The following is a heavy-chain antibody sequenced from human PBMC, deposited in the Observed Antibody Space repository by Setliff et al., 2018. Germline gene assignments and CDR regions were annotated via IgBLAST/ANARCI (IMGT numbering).Heavy chain of an antibody. Sequence: ASGPTLANPTQTLTLTCTFSGFSLSTSGVGVGWIRQPPGKALEWLALIYWNDDKRYSPSLKSRLTITKDTSKNQVVLTMTNMDPVDTATYYCAHILGWSGYPKAYYFDYWGQGTLVTVSS. V-gene: IGHV2-5*01. D-gene: IGHD3-3*01. CDR1: GFSLSTSGVG. J-gene: IGHJ4*02. CDR2: IYWNDDK. CDR3: AHILGWSGYPKAYYFDY.